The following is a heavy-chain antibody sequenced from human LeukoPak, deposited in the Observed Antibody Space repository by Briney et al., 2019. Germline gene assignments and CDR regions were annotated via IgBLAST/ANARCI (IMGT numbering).Heavy chain of an antibody. V-gene: IGHV1-46*01. CDR2: INPSGGSR. CDR1: GYTFTSYH. D-gene: IGHD3-22*01. J-gene: IGHJ6*02. CDR3: ARDSGSYGMDV. Sequence: ASVKVSCKASGYTFTSYHMHWVRRAPGQGLEWMGIINPSGGSRTYAQKFQDRITMTRDTSTSTVYMELSSLRSEDTAVYYCARDSGSYGMDVWGQGTTVTVSS.